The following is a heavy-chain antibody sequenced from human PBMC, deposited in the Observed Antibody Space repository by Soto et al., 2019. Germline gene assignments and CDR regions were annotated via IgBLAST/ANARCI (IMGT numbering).Heavy chain of an antibody. V-gene: IGHV3-23*01. CDR1: GFTFSSYA. Sequence: EVQLLESGGGLVQPGGSLRLSCAASGFTFSSYAMSWVRQAPGKGLEWVSGISGSGGSTYYADSGKGRFTISGDNSKNTLYLQMNSLRAEDTGVYYCAKDPAPGEDSSGCPFDYWGQGTLVTVSP. J-gene: IGHJ4*02. D-gene: IGHD6-19*01. CDR3: AKDPAPGEDSSGCPFDY. CDR2: ISGSGGST.